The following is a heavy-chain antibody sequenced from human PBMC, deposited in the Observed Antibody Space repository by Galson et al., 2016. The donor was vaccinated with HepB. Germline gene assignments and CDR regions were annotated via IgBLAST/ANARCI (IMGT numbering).Heavy chain of an antibody. CDR3: ARDIDWTVGY. V-gene: IGHV1-18*01. J-gene: IGHJ4*02. Sequence: SVKVSCKASGYTFTSYGISWVRQAPGQGLEWVEWIHADNGHTNYAQNLQGRVTVTMDTSATTAYMELRSLTSDDTAVYFCARDIDWTVGYWGQGTLVTVSS. D-gene: IGHD3-9*01. CDR1: GYTFTSYG. CDR2: IHADNGHT.